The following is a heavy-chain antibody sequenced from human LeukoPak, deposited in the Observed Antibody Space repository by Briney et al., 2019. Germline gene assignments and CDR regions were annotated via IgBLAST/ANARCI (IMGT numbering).Heavy chain of an antibody. CDR3: ARDPAPHSAHLPHFDY. J-gene: IGHJ4*02. CDR2: ISDNSACI. CDR1: GFAFGGYT. D-gene: IGHD5-18*01. Sequence: PGGSLRLSCAASGFAFGGYTMTWVRQAPGKGLEWVSSISDNSACIYHADSLQGRFTTSRDNAQNSLFLQMSSLRADDTAVYYCARDPAPHSAHLPHFDYWGQGILVTVSS. V-gene: IGHV3-21*01.